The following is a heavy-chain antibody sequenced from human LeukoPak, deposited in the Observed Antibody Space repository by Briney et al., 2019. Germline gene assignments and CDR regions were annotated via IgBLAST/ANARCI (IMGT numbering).Heavy chain of an antibody. D-gene: IGHD3-9*01. Sequence: GGSLRLSCAASGFTFSSYAIHWVRQAPGKGLEWVAVISYDGSNKYYADSVKGRFTISRDNSKNTLYLQMNSLRAEDTAVYYCARDRHYDILTGYYSWGQGTLVTVSS. CDR2: ISYDGSNK. CDR3: ARDRHYDILTGYYS. J-gene: IGHJ4*02. CDR1: GFTFSSYA. V-gene: IGHV3-30*04.